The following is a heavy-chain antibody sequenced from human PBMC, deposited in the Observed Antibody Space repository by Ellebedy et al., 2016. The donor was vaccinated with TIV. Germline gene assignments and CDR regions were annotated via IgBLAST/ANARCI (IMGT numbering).Heavy chain of an antibody. Sequence: GESLKISCAASGFSFSSYWMSWVRQAPGKGLEWVANIRVDGNEKYYVASVKGRFTISRDNAQTSLYLQVNSLGADDTDMYYCASDGSYGDYRSPTHAFVMWGQGTMVSVSS. V-gene: IGHV3-7*01. J-gene: IGHJ3*02. CDR3: ASDGSYGDYRSPTHAFVM. CDR2: IRVDGNEK. CDR1: GFSFSSYW. D-gene: IGHD4-17*01.